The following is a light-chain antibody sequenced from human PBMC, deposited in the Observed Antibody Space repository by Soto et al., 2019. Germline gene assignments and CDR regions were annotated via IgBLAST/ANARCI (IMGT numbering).Light chain of an antibody. CDR1: QSVISNY. J-gene: IGKJ4*01. CDR2: GAS. V-gene: IGKV3-20*01. Sequence: EIVLTQSPGTLSLSPGERATLSCRASQSVISNYLAWYQQKPGQAPRLLIYGASSRATGIPDRFSGSGSGTDFTLTISRLEPEDFAVYYCQHYGSSPLTFGGGTKVEIK. CDR3: QHYGSSPLT.